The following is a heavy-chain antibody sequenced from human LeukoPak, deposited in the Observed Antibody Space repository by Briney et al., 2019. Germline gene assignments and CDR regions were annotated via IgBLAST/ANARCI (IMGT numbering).Heavy chain of an antibody. CDR1: GFMVSSNY. Sequence: PGGSLRLSCAASGFMVSSNYMSWVRQAPGKGQEWVSVIYSGGSTYYADSVKGRFTISRDNSKNTLYLQMNSLRAEDTAMYYCARGKDDAFDIWGQGTMVTVSS. J-gene: IGHJ3*02. CDR2: IYSGGST. CDR3: ARGKDDAFDI. V-gene: IGHV3-53*01.